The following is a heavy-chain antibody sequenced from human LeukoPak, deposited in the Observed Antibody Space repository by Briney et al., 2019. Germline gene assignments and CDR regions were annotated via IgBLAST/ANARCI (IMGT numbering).Heavy chain of an antibody. Sequence: ASVKVSCKASGYTFTSYDINWVRQAAGQGIEWMGFITPNSGNTGYAQKLQGRVTMTTDNSLSTAYMELSSLRSEDTAVYYCARFRYGYGDGPDYWGQGTLVTVSS. CDR3: ARFRYGYGDGPDY. J-gene: IGHJ4*02. D-gene: IGHD5-18*01. CDR2: ITPNSGNT. V-gene: IGHV1-8*01. CDR1: GYTFTSYD.